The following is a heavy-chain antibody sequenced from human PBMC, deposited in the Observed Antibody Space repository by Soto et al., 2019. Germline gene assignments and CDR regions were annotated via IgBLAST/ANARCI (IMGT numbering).Heavy chain of an antibody. V-gene: IGHV1-18*01. D-gene: IGHD3-3*01. Sequence: ASVKVSCKASGYTFTSYGISWVRQAPGQGLEWMGWISAYNGNTNYAQKLQGRVTMTTDTSTSTAYMELRSLRSDDTAVYYCARAPIGGDFWSGYIDPEEYFQHWGQGTLVTVSS. J-gene: IGHJ1*01. CDR1: GYTFTSYG. CDR2: ISAYNGNT. CDR3: ARAPIGGDFWSGYIDPEEYFQH.